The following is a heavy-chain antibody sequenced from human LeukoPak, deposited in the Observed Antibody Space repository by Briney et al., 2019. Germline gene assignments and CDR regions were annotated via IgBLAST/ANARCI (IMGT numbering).Heavy chain of an antibody. CDR2: ISSNGRGT. CDR1: GFTFSSYS. CDR3: AKVLTSGTFYYMDY. Sequence: PGGSLRLSCAASGFTFSSYSMNWVRQTPGKGLEWVPGISSNGRGTYYADSVRGRFTISKDNSKNTLYLQMNSLRAEDTALYYCAKVLTSGTFYYMDYWGQGTLVTVSS. J-gene: IGHJ4*02. D-gene: IGHD1-26*01. V-gene: IGHV3-23*01.